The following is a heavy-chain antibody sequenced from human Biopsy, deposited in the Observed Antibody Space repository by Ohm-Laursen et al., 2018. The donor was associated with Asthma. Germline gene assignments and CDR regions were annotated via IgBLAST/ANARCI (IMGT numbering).Heavy chain of an antibody. CDR3: ARARETTNYGDSDFDI. Sequence: SVKVSCNASGFSFDNYFMHWVRQAPGQGLEWMGIINPSGAGTRYAEKFRGRLIVTRDASTRTAFMDLRSLRSDDTAIYFCARARETTNYGDSDFDIWGQGTLITVSS. D-gene: IGHD2-8*01. CDR2: INPSGAGT. J-gene: IGHJ4*02. V-gene: IGHV1-46*02. CDR1: GFSFDNYF.